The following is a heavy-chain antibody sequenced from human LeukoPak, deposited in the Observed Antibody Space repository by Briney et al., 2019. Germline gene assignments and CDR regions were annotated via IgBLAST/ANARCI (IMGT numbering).Heavy chain of an antibody. Sequence: GGSLRLSCAASGFTFSSYAMSWVRQAPGKGLEWVSAISGSGGSTYYADSVKGRFTISRDNSKNTLYLQMNSLRAEDTAVYYCAKEGPGYCSSSSCYMEGSIDYWGQGTLVTVSS. CDR3: AKEGPGYCSSSSCYMEGSIDY. J-gene: IGHJ4*02. V-gene: IGHV3-23*01. D-gene: IGHD2-2*02. CDR2: ISGSGGST. CDR1: GFTFSSYA.